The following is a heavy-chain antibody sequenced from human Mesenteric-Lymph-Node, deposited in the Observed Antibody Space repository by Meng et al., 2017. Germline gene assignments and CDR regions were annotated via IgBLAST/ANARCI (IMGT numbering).Heavy chain of an antibody. Sequence: ASVKVSCKASGYTFTGYYMHWVRQAPGQGLEWMGRINPNSGGTNYAQKFQGRVTMTRDTSISTDYMELSRLRSDDTAVYYCARGNYSSGWYVYYCYYGKDVWGQGTTVTVSS. D-gene: IGHD6-19*01. CDR3: ARGNYSSGWYVYYCYYGKDV. CDR2: INPNSGGT. V-gene: IGHV1-2*06. CDR1: GYTFTGYY. J-gene: IGHJ6*02.